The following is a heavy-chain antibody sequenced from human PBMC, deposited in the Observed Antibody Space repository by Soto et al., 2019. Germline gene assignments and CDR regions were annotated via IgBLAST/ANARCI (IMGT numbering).Heavy chain of an antibody. CDR3: ARASLLNYDLSDGY. Sequence: QVPLVQSGAEVKKPGASVKVSCKASGYTFTSYGISWVRQAPGQGREWMGWISAYNGNTNYAQKLQGRVTMTTDTSTSTAYMGLRSLRSDDPAVYYCARASLLNYDLSDGYWGQGTLVTVSS. J-gene: IGHJ4*02. V-gene: IGHV1-18*01. CDR2: ISAYNGNT. D-gene: IGHD3-3*01. CDR1: GYTFTSYG.